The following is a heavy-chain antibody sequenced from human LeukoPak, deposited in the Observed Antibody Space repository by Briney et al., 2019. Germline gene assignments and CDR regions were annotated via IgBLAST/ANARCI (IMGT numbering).Heavy chain of an antibody. CDR3: AKDRGWELLYLDY. J-gene: IGHJ4*02. V-gene: IGHV3-23*01. CDR1: GFPFSDYD. D-gene: IGHD1-26*01. Sequence: GGSLRLSCAASGFPFSDYDMSWIRQAPGKGLEWVSAISGSGGSTYYADSVKGRFTISRDNSKNTLYLQVNSLRAEDTAVYYCAKDRGWELLYLDYWGQGTLVTVSS. CDR2: ISGSGGST.